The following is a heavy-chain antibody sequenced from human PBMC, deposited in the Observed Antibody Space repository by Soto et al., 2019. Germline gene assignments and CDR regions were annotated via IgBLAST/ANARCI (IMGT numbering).Heavy chain of an antibody. D-gene: IGHD3-3*01. Sequence: QVQLVESGGGVVQPGRSLRLSCAASGFTFSSYGMHWVRQAPGKGLEWVAVISYDGSNKYYADSVKGRFTISRDNSXXTXNXPMNSLRAEDTAVYYCANSTHYYDFWSGYSGGGFDPWGQGTLVTVSS. CDR3: ANSTHYYDFWSGYSGGGFDP. J-gene: IGHJ5*02. CDR2: ISYDGSNK. V-gene: IGHV3-30*18. CDR1: GFTFSSYG.